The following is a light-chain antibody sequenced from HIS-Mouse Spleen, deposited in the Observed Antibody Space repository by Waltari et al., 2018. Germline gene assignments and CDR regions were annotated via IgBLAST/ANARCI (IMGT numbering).Light chain of an antibody. CDR2: ELS. CDR1: RSDVGGYNY. CDR3: SSYAGSNNYV. Sequence: QSALTQPPSASGSPGQSVTISCTGTRSDVGGYNYVSRYQQHPAKAPKPTIYELSTRPSGCPQRFAGSKSRTTASLTVSGLQAEDEADYYCSSYAGSNNYVFGTGTKVTVL. J-gene: IGLJ1*01. V-gene: IGLV2-8*01.